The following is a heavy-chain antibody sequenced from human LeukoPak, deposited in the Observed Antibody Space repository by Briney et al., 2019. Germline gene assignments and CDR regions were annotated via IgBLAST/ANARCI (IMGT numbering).Heavy chain of an antibody. J-gene: IGHJ3*02. V-gene: IGHV3-11*01. CDR2: ISSSGSTI. Sequence: GGSLRLSCAASGFTFSDYYMSWIRQAPGKGLEWVSYISSSGSTIYYADSVKGRFTISRDNAKNSLYLQTNSLRAEDTAVYYCARLFRVHAFDIWGQGTMVTVSS. D-gene: IGHD2-21*01. CDR1: GFTFSDYY. CDR3: ARLFRVHAFDI.